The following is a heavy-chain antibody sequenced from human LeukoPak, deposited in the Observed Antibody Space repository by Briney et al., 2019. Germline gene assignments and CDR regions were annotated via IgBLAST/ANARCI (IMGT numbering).Heavy chain of an antibody. D-gene: IGHD3-16*02. CDR2: INPNSGGT. J-gene: IGHJ4*02. Sequence: ASVKVSCKASGYTFTGYYMHWVRQAPGQGLEWMGWINPNSGGTNYAQKFQGRVTMTRDTSISTAYMELSRLRSDDTAAYYCATAARRLGELSFFDYWGQGTLVTVSS. CDR1: GYTFTGYY. CDR3: ATAARRLGELSFFDY. V-gene: IGHV1-2*02.